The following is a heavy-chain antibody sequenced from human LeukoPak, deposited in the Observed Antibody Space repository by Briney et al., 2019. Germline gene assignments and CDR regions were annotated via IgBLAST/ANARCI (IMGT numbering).Heavy chain of an antibody. Sequence: PSETLSLTCTVSGGSISSYYWSWLRQPPGKGLEWIAYRHHSGSSNYNPSLESRVTVSVATSNNQFSLRVTSVTAADTAVYYCARVVGSGWNYFDSWGQGTLVTVSS. D-gene: IGHD6-19*01. CDR1: GGSISSYY. CDR3: ARVVGSGWNYFDS. CDR2: RHHSGSS. V-gene: IGHV4-59*01. J-gene: IGHJ4*02.